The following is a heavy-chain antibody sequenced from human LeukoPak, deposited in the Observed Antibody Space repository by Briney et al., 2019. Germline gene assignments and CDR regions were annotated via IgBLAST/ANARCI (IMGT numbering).Heavy chain of an antibody. CDR2: IYSGGST. CDR3: ATKFGKLVMDAFDI. CDR1: GFTVSTNY. D-gene: IGHD3-10*01. J-gene: IGHJ3*02. V-gene: IGHV3-53*01. Sequence: GGSLRLSCAASGFTVSTNYMSWVRQAPGKGLEWVSIIYSGGSTYYADSVKGRFTISRDNSENTLYLQMNSLRAEDTAVYYCATKFGKLVMDAFDIWGQGTRVTVSS.